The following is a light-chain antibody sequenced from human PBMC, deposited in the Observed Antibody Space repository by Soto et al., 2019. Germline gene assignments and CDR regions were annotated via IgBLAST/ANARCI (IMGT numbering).Light chain of an antibody. J-gene: IGKJ1*01. CDR3: QEYGSSPGT. V-gene: IGKV3-20*01. Sequence: EIVLTQSPATLSLSTGESATLSCRASQSVSSSYLAWYQQNPGQAPRLLIYCASSRATVIPDRFSGSGSGTDFTLNISRLEPEAFAVYYCQEYGSSPGTFGQGNKVEIK. CDR1: QSVSSSY. CDR2: CAS.